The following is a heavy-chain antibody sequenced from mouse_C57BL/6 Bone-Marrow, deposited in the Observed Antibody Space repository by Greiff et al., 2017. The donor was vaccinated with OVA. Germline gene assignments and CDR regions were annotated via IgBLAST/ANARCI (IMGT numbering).Heavy chain of an antibody. J-gene: IGHJ4*01. D-gene: IGHD1-1*01. CDR3: AILLRSYYAMDY. CDR1: GYSITSGYY. V-gene: IGHV3-6*01. CDR2: ISYDGSN. Sequence: EVQRVESGPGLVKPSQSLSLTCSVTGYSITSGYYWNWIRQFPGNKLEWMGYISYDGSNNYNPSLKNRISITRDTSKNQFFLKLNSVTTEDTATYYCAILLRSYYAMDYWGQGTSVTVSS.